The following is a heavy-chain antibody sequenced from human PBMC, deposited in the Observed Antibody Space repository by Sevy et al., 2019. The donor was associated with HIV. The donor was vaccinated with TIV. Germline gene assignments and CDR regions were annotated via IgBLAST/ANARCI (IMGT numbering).Heavy chain of an antibody. V-gene: IGHV3-23*01. D-gene: IGHD3-10*01. CDR3: AKDRVSGTYYTSDFDY. CDR2: ITISGGTT. J-gene: IGHJ4*02. CDR1: GFTFSNYA. Sequence: GGSLRLSCAASGFTFSNYAMSWVRQAPGKGLEWVSVITISGGTTYYADSVKGRFTISRDSSKNTLYLQMNSLRAEDTAVYYCAKDRVSGTYYTSDFDYWGQGTLVTVSS.